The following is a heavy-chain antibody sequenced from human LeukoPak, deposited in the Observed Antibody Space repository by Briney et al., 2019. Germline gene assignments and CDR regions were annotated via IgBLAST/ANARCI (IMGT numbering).Heavy chain of an antibody. CDR3: AKGPVRYPSDAFDI. J-gene: IGHJ3*02. Sequence: GGSLRLSCAASGFTFSSYGMHWFRQAPGKGLEWVAVISYDGSNKYYADSVKGRFTISRDNSKNTLYLQMNSLRAEDTAVYYCAKGPVRYPSDAFDIWGQGTMVTVSS. V-gene: IGHV3-30*18. D-gene: IGHD3-16*02. CDR1: GFTFSSYG. CDR2: ISYDGSNK.